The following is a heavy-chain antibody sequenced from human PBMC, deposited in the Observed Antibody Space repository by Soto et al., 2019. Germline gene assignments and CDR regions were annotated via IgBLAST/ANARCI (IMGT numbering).Heavy chain of an antibody. D-gene: IGHD2-2*01. V-gene: IGHV1-18*01. J-gene: IGHJ4*02. CDR2: ISAHNDNT. Sequence: GASVKVSCKASGYTFTSLGISWVRQAPGQGLEWMGWISAHNDNTRYAQKLQGRVTMTTDASTRTAYMELRSLRSDDTAVCYCTREYCSSSSCYGPDYWGQGTLVTVSS. CDR1: GYTFTSLG. CDR3: TREYCSSSSCYGPDY.